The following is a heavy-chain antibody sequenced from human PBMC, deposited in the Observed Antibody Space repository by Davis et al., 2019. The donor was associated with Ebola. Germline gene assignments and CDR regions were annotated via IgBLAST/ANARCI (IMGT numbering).Heavy chain of an antibody. CDR1: GGSFSGYY. CDR3: ARRMGSSSWIY. V-gene: IGHV4-34*01. Sequence: GSLRLSCAVYGGSFSGYYWSWIRQHPGKGLEWIGEINQSGSTNYNPSLKSRVTISVDTSKNQFSLKLSSVTAADTAVYYCARRMGSSSWIYWGQGTLVTVSS. CDR2: INQSGST. D-gene: IGHD6-13*01. J-gene: IGHJ4*02.